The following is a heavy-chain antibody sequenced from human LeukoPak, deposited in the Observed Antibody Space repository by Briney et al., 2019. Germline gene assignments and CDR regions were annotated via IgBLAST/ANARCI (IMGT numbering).Heavy chain of an antibody. CDR2: IYYSGST. CDR1: GGSISSSSYY. D-gene: IGHD3-10*01. J-gene: IGHJ4*02. Sequence: PSETLSLTCTVSGGSISSSSYYWGWIRQPPGKGLEWIGSIYYSGSTYYNPSLKSRVTISVDTSKNQFSLKLSSVTAADTAVYYCAVDYYGSGIPGYWGQGTLVTVSS. CDR3: AVDYYGSGIPGY. V-gene: IGHV4-39*01.